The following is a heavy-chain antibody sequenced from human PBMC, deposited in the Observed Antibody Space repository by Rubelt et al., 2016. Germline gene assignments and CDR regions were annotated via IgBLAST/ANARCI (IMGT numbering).Heavy chain of an antibody. J-gene: IGHJ4*02. D-gene: IGHD3-10*01. V-gene: IGHV1-18*01. CDR2: ISAYNGNP. CDR1: GYTFTSYG. Sequence: QVQLVQSGAEVKKPGASVKVSCKASGYTFTSYGISWVRQAPGQGLDWMGWISAYNGNPNYAQKLQCRVNMTTDRATSTADMWLRSLRSDDTAVYYCARDPLPVRGVIMTPTHWGQGTLVTVSS. CDR3: ARDPLPVRGVIMTPTH.